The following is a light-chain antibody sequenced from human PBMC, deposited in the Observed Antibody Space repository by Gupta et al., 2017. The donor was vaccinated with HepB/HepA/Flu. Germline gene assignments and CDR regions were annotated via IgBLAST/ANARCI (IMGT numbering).Light chain of an antibody. J-gene: IGKJ1*01. CDR1: ETIHNY. Sequence: DIQRIQSPSSLSASVGDRVTLTRRASETIHNYLNWYQQKPGKAPKLLIYAASSLQSGVPSRISGSGYGTDFTLTISRLQPEDFATYYCQQTDSTLWTFGQGTKVEVK. V-gene: IGKV1-39*01. CDR2: AAS. CDR3: QQTDSTLWT.